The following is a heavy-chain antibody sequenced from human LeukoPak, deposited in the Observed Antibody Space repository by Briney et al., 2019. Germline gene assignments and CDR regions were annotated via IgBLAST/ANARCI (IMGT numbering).Heavy chain of an antibody. V-gene: IGHV3-7*01. CDR2: IKQDGSEK. D-gene: IGHD3-22*01. CDR1: GFTFSSYL. Sequence: GGSLRLSCAASGFTFSSYLISWVRQAPGKGLEWVANIKQDGSEKYYVDSVKGRFTISRDNAKNSLYLQMNSLRAEDTAVYYCSTYYYDSSGYWTVGYFDLWGRGTLVTVSS. CDR3: STYYYDSSGYWTVGYFDL. J-gene: IGHJ2*01.